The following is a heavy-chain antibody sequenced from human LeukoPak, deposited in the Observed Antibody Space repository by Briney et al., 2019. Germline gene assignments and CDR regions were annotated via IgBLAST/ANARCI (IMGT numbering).Heavy chain of an antibody. CDR1: GFTVSSNY. CDR2: IYGGGST. D-gene: IGHD6-13*01. J-gene: IGHJ4*02. V-gene: IGHV3-53*01. Sequence: PGRSLRLSCAASGFTVSSNYMSWVRQAPGKGLEWVPVIYGGGSTYYADSVKGRFTMYRDNSKNTLYLQMNSLRAEDTAVYYCASSSSWYSGLDYWGQGTLVTVSS. CDR3: ASSSSWYSGLDY.